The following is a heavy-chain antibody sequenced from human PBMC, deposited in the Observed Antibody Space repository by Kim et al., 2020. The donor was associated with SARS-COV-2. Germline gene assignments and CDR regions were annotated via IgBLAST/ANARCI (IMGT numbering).Heavy chain of an antibody. V-gene: IGHV3-33*05. J-gene: IGHJ6*02. CDR2: ISYDGSNK. CDR1: GFTFSSYG. CDR3: ARSQGASSGWSYYYYYGMDV. Sequence: GGSLRLSCAASGFTFSSYGMHWVRQAPGKGLEWVAVISYDGSNKYYADSVKGRFTISRDNSKNTLYLQMNSLRAEDTAVYYCARSQGASSGWSYYYYYGMDVWGQGTTVTVSS. D-gene: IGHD6-19*01.